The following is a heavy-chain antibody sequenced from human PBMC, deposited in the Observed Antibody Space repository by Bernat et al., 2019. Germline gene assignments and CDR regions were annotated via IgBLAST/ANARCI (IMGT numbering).Heavy chain of an antibody. CDR2: ISYDGSNK. V-gene: IGHV3-30*18. Sequence: VQLVESGGGVVQPGRSLRLSCAASGFTFSSYGMHWVRQAPGKGLEWVAVISYDGSNKYYADSVKGRFTISRDNSKNTLYLQMNSLRAEDTAVYYCAKDFSPVSGSYYYYYGMDVWGQGTTVTVSS. D-gene: IGHD3-16*01. CDR3: AKDFSPVSGSYYYYYGMDV. J-gene: IGHJ6*02. CDR1: GFTFSSYG.